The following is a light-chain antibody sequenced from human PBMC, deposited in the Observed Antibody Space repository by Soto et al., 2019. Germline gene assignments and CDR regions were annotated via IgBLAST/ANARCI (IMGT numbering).Light chain of an antibody. J-gene: IGKJ4*01. CDR2: DAS. V-gene: IGKV3-11*01. CDR1: QSVSSN. CDR3: QQRSNWPLT. Sequence: EIVMTQSPVTLSVSPGEGATLSCRASQSVSSNLAWYQQKPGQAPRLLIYDASNRATGIPARFSGSGSGTDFTLTISSLEPEDFAVYYCQQRSNWPLTFGGGTKVDIK.